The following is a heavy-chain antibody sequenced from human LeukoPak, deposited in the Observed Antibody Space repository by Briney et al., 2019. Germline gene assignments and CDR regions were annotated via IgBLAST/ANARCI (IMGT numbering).Heavy chain of an antibody. J-gene: IGHJ4*02. D-gene: IGHD3-10*01. CDR1: GFTFSHYD. CDR2: ISGTISDT. CDR3: VRLFRGVKGYFDY. Sequence: GGSLRLSCVGSGFTFSHYDMAWVRQAPGKGLEWVSTISGTISDTYYADSVKGRFTISRDNSKDTLSLQMSSLRAEDTAEYFCVRLFRGVKGYFDYWGQGTLVAVSS. V-gene: IGHV3-23*01.